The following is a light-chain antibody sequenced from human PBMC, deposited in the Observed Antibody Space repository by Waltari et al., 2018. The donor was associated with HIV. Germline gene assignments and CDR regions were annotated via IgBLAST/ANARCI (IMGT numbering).Light chain of an antibody. V-gene: IGKV4-1*01. CDR1: PSVLSSSNNKNY. Sequence: DIVMTQSPDSLAVSLGQRATINCKSSPSVLSSSNNKNYLAWYQQRPGQPPKLLISWASARKPGVSDRISGSGSGTDFTLTINSLQAEDVAVYYCQQYYNTPSITFGQGTRLEIK. CDR3: QQYYNTPSIT. CDR2: WAS. J-gene: IGKJ5*01.